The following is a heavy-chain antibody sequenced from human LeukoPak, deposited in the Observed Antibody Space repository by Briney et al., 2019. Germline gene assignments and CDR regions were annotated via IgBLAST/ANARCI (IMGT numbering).Heavy chain of an antibody. CDR2: IWYDGSNK. J-gene: IGHJ6*02. D-gene: IGHD3-22*01. CDR1: GFTFSSYG. CDR3: ARDLTYYYDSSGHYYYGMDV. Sequence: GRSLRLSCAASGFTFSSYGMHWVRQAPGKGLEWVAVIWYDGSNKYYADSVKGRFTISRDNSKNTLYLQMNSLRAEDTAVYYCARDLTYYYDSSGHYYYGMDVWGQGTTVTVSS. V-gene: IGHV3-33*01.